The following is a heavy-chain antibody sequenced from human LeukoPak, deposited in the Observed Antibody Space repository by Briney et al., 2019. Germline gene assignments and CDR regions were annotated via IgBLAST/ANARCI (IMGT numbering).Heavy chain of an antibody. CDR1: GGSISSSSYY. V-gene: IGHV4-39*07. CDR2: IYYSGST. D-gene: IGHD4-23*01. CDR3: AREFPHDYGGSYDAFDI. Sequence: SETLSLTCTVSGGSISSSSYYWGWIRQPPGKGLEWIGSIYYSGSTYYNPSLKSRVTISVDTSKNQFSLKLSSVTAADTAVYYCAREFPHDYGGSYDAFDIWGQGTMVTVSS. J-gene: IGHJ3*02.